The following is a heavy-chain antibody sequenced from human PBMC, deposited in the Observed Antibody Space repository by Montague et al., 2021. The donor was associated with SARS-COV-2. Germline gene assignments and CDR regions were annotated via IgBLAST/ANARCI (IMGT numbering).Heavy chain of an antibody. CDR1: GDSVSSNSAA. J-gene: IGHJ6*02. V-gene: IGHV6-1*01. CDR2: TYYRSKWYN. CDR3: ASGRMVPYSSSWTTLYYYYGMDV. Sequence: CAISGDSVSSNSAAWNWLRQSPSRGLEWLGRTYYRSKWYNDYAVSVKSRITINPDTSKNQFSLQLNSVTPEDTAVYYCASGRMVPYSSSWTTLYYYYGMDVWGQGTTVTVSS. D-gene: IGHD6-13*01.